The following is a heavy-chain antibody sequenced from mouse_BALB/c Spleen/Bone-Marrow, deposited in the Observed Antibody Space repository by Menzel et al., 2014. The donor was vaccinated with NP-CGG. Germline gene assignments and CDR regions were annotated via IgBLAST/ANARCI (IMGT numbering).Heavy chain of an antibody. D-gene: IGHD4-1*01. Sequence: EVQLQQSGPELVKPGASVKISCKASGYTFTDYNMHWVKQSHGKSLEWIGYIYPYNGGSAYNQKFKSKATLTVDNSSSPAYMELRSLTSEDSAVYYCARELGGAYWGQGTLVTVSA. V-gene: IGHV1S29*02. J-gene: IGHJ3*01. CDR3: ARELGGAY. CDR1: GYTFTDYN. CDR2: IYPYNGGS.